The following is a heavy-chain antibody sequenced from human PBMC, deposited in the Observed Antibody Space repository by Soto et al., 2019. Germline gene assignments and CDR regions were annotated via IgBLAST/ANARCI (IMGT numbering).Heavy chain of an antibody. CDR3: ARAPGGGNSASYYYGMDV. J-gene: IGHJ6*02. CDR2: ISTSSSTI. Sequence: EVQLVESGGGLVQPGGSLRLSCAASGFTFSSYAMNWVRQAPGKGLEWVSYISTSSSTIYYADSVKGRFTISRDNAKNSLYLQMNSLRDEDTAVYYCARAPGGGNSASYYYGMDVWGQGTTVTVSS. CDR1: GFTFSSYA. V-gene: IGHV3-48*02. D-gene: IGHD2-21*02.